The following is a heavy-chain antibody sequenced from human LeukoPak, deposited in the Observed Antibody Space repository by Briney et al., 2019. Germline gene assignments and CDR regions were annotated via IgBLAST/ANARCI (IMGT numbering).Heavy chain of an antibody. D-gene: IGHD3-16*02. CDR3: ARDTYYDYVWGSYRFHY. CDR1: GYTFTSYG. CDR2: ISAYNGNT. V-gene: IGHV1-18*01. Sequence: ASVKVSCKASGYTFTSYGISWVRQAPGQGLEWMGWISAYNGNTNYAQKLQGRVTMTTDTSTSTAYMELRSLRSDDTAVYYCARDTYYDYVWGSYRFHYWGQGTLVTVSS. J-gene: IGHJ4*02.